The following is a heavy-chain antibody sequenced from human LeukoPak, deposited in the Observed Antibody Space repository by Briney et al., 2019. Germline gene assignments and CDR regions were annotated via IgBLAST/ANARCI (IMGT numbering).Heavy chain of an antibody. V-gene: IGHV3-23*01. CDR2: VSGSGGST. J-gene: IGHJ4*02. D-gene: IGHD3-22*01. CDR3: AKRGVVIRVILVGFHKEAYYFDS. Sequence: GGSLRLSCVVSGITLANYGMSWVRQAPGKGLEWVAGVSGSGGSTNYADSVKGRFTISRDNPKNTLYLQMNSLRAEDTAVYFCAKRGVVIRVILVGFHKEAYYFDSWGQGALVTVSS. CDR1: GITLANYG.